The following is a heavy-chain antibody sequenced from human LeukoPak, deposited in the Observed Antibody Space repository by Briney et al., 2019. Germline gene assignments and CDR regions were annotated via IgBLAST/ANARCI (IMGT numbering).Heavy chain of an antibody. Sequence: GSLRLSCAASGFTFSNYAMRWVRHPPGKGLEWIGSIYYSGSTYYNPSLKSRVTISVDTSKNQFSLKLSSVTAADTAVYYCAGMNPGYSSSWYNAYWGQGTLVTVSS. CDR3: AGMNPGYSSSWYNAY. J-gene: IGHJ4*02. CDR1: GFTFSNYA. D-gene: IGHD6-13*01. V-gene: IGHV4-39*01. CDR2: IYYSGST.